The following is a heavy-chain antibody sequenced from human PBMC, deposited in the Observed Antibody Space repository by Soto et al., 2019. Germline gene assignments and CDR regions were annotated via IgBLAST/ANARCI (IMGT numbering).Heavy chain of an antibody. D-gene: IGHD1-1*01. Sequence: ASVKVSCKASGYSFTNYYVHWVRQAPGQGLEWMGIINPSSDSTNFAQRFQGRVTMTRDTSTSTVYMVLSSLRSEDTAVYYCARGRGTSGTFDYWGQGTLVTVSS. CDR3: ARGRGTSGTFDY. J-gene: IGHJ4*02. CDR2: INPSSDST. CDR1: GYSFTNYY. V-gene: IGHV1-46*01.